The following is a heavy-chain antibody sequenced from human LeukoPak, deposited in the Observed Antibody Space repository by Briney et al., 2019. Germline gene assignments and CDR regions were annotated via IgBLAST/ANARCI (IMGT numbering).Heavy chain of an antibody. D-gene: IGHD1-7*01. V-gene: IGHV6-1*01. Sequence: SQTLSLTCAIYGDSVSSNNAAWSWIRQSPSRGLEWLGRTYYRSKWYNDYAVSVKSRITINPDTSKNQFSLQLNSVTPEGTAVYYCARDSITGTTVYYYGMDVWGQGTTVTVSS. CDR1: GDSVSSNNAA. J-gene: IGHJ6*02. CDR3: ARDSITGTTVYYYGMDV. CDR2: TYYRSKWYN.